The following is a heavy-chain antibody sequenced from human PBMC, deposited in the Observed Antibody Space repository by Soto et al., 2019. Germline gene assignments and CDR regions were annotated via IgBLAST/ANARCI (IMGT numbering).Heavy chain of an antibody. CDR1: GFSLSTSGVG. D-gene: IGHD3-9*01. Sequence: SGPTLVNPTQTLTLTCTFSGFSLSTSGVGVGWIRQPPGKALEWLALIYWDDDKRYSPSLKSRLTITKDTSKNQVVLTMTNMDPVDTATYYCAHTGYDILTGYFPFDYWGQGTLVTVSS. CDR2: IYWDDDK. V-gene: IGHV2-5*02. CDR3: AHTGYDILTGYFPFDY. J-gene: IGHJ4*02.